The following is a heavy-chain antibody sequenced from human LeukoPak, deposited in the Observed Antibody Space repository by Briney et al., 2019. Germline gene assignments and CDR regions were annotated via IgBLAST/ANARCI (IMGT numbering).Heavy chain of an antibody. J-gene: IGHJ3*02. Sequence: PGGSLRLSCAASGFTFDDYAMHWVRQAPGKGLEWVSGISWNSGSIGYADSVKGRFTISRDNSKNTLNLQVSSLRGEDTAVYYCAKDHTYYDSPHAFDMWGQGTMVTVSS. V-gene: IGHV3-9*01. D-gene: IGHD3-22*01. CDR3: AKDHTYYDSPHAFDM. CDR2: ISWNSGSI. CDR1: GFTFDDYA.